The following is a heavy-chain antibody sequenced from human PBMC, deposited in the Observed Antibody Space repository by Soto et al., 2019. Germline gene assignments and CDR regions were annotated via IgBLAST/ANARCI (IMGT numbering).Heavy chain of an antibody. D-gene: IGHD2-15*01. CDR1: GFSFNTYA. CDR3: AKTMGDCSGGSCYGAYSMDV. J-gene: IGHJ6*02. Sequence: EVQLLESGGGLVQPGGSLRLSCAASGFSFNTYAMSWVRQARGKGPEWVSTVSASGGSTYSADSVKGRFTISRDNSKNTVHLQMISLRAEDTDVYYCAKTMGDCSGGSCYGAYSMDVWGQGITVTVSS. V-gene: IGHV3-23*01. CDR2: VSASGGST.